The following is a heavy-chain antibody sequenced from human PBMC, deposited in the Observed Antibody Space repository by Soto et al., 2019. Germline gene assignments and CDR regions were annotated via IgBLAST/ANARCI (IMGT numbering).Heavy chain of an antibody. CDR1: GFTFSSYG. V-gene: IGHV3-30*18. D-gene: IGHD6-19*01. CDR3: AKVSPRYVAGTIDY. CDR2: ISYDGSNK. J-gene: IGHJ4*02. Sequence: PGGSLRLSCAAPGFTFSSYGMHWVRQAPGKGLEWVAVISYDGSNKYYADSVKGRFTISRDNSKNTLYLQMNSLRAEDTAVYYCAKVSPRYVAGTIDYWGQGTLVTVSS.